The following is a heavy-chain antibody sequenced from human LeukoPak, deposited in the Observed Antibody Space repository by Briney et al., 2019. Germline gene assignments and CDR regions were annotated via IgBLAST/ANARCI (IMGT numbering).Heavy chain of an antibody. CDR2: ISAYNGNT. J-gene: IGHJ4*02. CDR3: ARERIMITFGGAYYFDY. Sequence: GASVKVSCKASGYTFTSYGISWVRQAPGLGLEWMGWISAYNGNTNYAQKLQGRVTMTTDTSTSTAYMELRSLRSDDTAVYYCARERIMITFGGAYYFDYWGQGTLVTVSS. V-gene: IGHV1-18*01. CDR1: GYTFTSYG. D-gene: IGHD3-16*01.